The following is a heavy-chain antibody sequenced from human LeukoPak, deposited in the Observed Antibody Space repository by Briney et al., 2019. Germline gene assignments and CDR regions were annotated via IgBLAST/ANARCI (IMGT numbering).Heavy chain of an antibody. J-gene: IGHJ4*02. CDR1: EFTYG. D-gene: IGHD4-11*01. CDR3: AKVPFAYSNHIGYYFDY. V-gene: IGHV3-23*01. CDR2: ISGSGGST. Sequence: PGGSLRLSCAASEFTYGMNWVRQAPGKGLEWVSGISGSGGSTYYADSVKGRFTISRDNSKNTLYLQMNSLRAEDTAVYYCAKVPFAYSNHIGYYFDYWGQGTLVTVSS.